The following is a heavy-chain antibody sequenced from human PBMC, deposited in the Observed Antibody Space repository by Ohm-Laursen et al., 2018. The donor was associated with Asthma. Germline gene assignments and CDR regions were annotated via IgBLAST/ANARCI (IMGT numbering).Heavy chain of an antibody. J-gene: IGHJ6*02. V-gene: IGHV3-15*01. D-gene: IGHD3-16*02. CDR2: IKSKGDGETT. CDR1: GFTFATAW. CDR3: AKVVLMDV. Sequence: GSLRLSCAASGFTFATAWMTWVRQAPGKGLDWVGRIKSKGDGETTDYGAPVKGRFTISRDDSMNTLYLQMNSLRAEDTAVYYCAKVVLMDVWGQGTTVTVSS.